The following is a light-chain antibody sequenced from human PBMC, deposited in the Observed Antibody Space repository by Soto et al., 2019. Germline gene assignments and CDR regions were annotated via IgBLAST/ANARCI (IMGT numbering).Light chain of an antibody. CDR2: GAS. Sequence: ETVMTQSPATLPVSPGERVTLSCRASEGVGSNLAWYQQKPGQAPRVVIYGASTRAPGVPETFSGSGSGSEFTLTISSLQSEDSAIYYCQQYSDWPRTFGQGTKVDIK. CDR1: EGVGSN. J-gene: IGKJ1*01. CDR3: QQYSDWPRT. V-gene: IGKV3-15*01.